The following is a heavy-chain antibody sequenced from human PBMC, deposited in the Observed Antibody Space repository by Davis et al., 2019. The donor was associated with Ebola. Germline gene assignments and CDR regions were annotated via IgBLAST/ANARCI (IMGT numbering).Heavy chain of an antibody. CDR2: VWYDGSNK. CDR3: ARDEKYYDFWSGYYSYYFDY. V-gene: IGHV3-33*01. CDR1: GFTFSSYG. Sequence: GGSLRLSCAASGFTFSSYGMHWVRQAPGKGLEWVAVVWYDGSNKYYADSVKGRFTISRDNSKNTLYLQMNSLRAEDTAVYYCARDEKYYDFWSGYYSYYFDYWGQGTLVTVSS. J-gene: IGHJ4*02. D-gene: IGHD3-3*01.